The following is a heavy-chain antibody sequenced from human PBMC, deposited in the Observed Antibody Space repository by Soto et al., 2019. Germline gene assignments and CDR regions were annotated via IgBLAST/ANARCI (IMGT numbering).Heavy chain of an antibody. CDR3: ARDRATIFGVVTYGMDV. CDR1: GYTFSSYE. Sequence: GGSLRLSCAASGYTFSSYEMNWVRQAPGKGLEWVSYISSSGSTIYYADSVKGRFTIPRDNAKNSLYLQMNSLRAEDTAVYYCARDRATIFGVVTYGMDVWGQGTTVTVSS. V-gene: IGHV3-48*03. D-gene: IGHD3-3*01. J-gene: IGHJ6*02. CDR2: ISSSGSTI.